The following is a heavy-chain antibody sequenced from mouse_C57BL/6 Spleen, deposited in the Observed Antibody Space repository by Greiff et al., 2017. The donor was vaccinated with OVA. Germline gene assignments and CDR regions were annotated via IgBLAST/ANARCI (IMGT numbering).Heavy chain of an antibody. J-gene: IGHJ1*03. V-gene: IGHV5-16*01. D-gene: IGHD1-1*01. CDR1: GFTFSDYY. CDR2: INYDGSST. CDR3: ARGGSSYRYWYFDV. Sequence: EVKLEESEGGLVQPGSSMKLSCTASGFTFSDYYMAWVRQVPEKGLEWVANINYDGSSTYYLDSLQSRFILSRDNAKNMLDLQMSSLKAEDAATYYGARGGSSYRYWYFDVWGTGTTVTVSS.